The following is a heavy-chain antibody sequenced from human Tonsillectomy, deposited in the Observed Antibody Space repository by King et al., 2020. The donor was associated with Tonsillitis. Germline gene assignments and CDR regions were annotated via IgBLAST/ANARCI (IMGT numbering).Heavy chain of an antibody. V-gene: IGHV3-30*18. CDR3: AKDPANCGGDCYSWYFDL. J-gene: IGHJ2*01. CDR1: GFTFRNYG. D-gene: IGHD2-21*02. CDR2: ISYDGSNK. Sequence: VQLVESGGGVVQPGRSLRLSCAASGFTFRNYGIHWVRQAPGKGLEWVAVISYDGSNKYYADSVKGRFTISRDNSKNTLYLQMNSLRTEDTALYYCAKDPANCGGDCYSWYFDLWGRGTLVTVSS.